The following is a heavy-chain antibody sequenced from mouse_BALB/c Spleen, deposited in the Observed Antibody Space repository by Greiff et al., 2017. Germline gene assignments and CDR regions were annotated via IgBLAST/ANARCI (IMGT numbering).Heavy chain of an antibody. Sequence: DVKLVESGGGLVKPGGSLKLSCAASGFTFSSYTMSWVRQTPEKRLEWVATISSGGSYTYYPDSVKGRFTISRDNAKNTLYLQMSSLKSEDTAMYYCTRDQEFDYWGQVTTLTVSS. CDR3: TRDQEFDY. CDR1: GFTFSSYT. V-gene: IGHV5-6-4*01. CDR2: ISSGGSYT. D-gene: IGHD3-2*02. J-gene: IGHJ2*01.